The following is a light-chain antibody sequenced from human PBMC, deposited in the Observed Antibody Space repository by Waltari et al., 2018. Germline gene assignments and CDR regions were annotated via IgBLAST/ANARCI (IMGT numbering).Light chain of an antibody. V-gene: IGKV3-11*01. Sequence: EIVLTQSPATLSLSPGERATLSCRASQSISSNLGWYQQKPGQAPRLLIHEASKRANGIPARFLGSGSGTDFTLTISSLEAEDFAVYYCQQRTSWPLTFGGGTRVEVK. CDR3: QQRTSWPLT. CDR2: EAS. J-gene: IGKJ4*01. CDR1: QSISSN.